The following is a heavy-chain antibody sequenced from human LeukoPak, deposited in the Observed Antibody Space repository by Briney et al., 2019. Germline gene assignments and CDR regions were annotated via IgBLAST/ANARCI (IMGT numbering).Heavy chain of an antibody. D-gene: IGHD2-2*01. J-gene: IGHJ6*02. CDR2: IYYSGST. CDR3: ARDLGVVVVPAASGGMDV. V-gene: IGHV4-31*03. Sequence: SETLSLTCTVSGGSISSGGYYWSRIRQHPGKGLEWIGYIYYSGSTYYNPSLKSRVTISVDTSKNQFSLKLSSVTAADTAVYYCARDLGVVVVPAASGGMDVWGQGTTVTVSS. CDR1: GGSISSGGYY.